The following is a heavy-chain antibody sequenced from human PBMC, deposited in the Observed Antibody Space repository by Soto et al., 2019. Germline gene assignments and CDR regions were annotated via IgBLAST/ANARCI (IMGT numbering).Heavy chain of an antibody. CDR1: GGSFSGYY. V-gene: IGHV4-34*01. CDR3: ARNYDILTGYSNTPYYYYYGMDV. Sequence: ETLSLTCAVYGGSFSGYYWSWIRQPPGKGLEWIGEINHSGSTNYNPSLKSRVTISVDTSKNQFSLKLSSVTAADTAVYYCARNYDILTGYSNTPYYYYYGMDVWGQGTTVTVSS. D-gene: IGHD3-9*01. J-gene: IGHJ6*02. CDR2: INHSGST.